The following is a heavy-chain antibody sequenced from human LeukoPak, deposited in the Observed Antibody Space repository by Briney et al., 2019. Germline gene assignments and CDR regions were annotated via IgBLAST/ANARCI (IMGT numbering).Heavy chain of an antibody. V-gene: IGHV3-20*04. D-gene: IGHD3-16*01. CDR1: GFTFDDYD. CDR3: VRVSRGTAFDY. CDR2: INWNGGST. J-gene: IGHJ4*02. Sequence: GGSLRLSCAASGFTFDDYDISWVRQAPGKGLEWVSHINWNGGSTGYADSVKGRFTISRDNSKNTLFLQMTSLRPDDTAVYYCVRVSRGTAFDYWGQGTLVTVSS.